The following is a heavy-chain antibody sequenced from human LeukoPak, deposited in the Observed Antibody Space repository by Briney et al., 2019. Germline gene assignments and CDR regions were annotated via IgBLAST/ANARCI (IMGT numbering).Heavy chain of an antibody. CDR3: VRDSIYSGGWLQLDY. CDR2: INPSGGST. V-gene: IGHV1-46*01. D-gene: IGHD6-19*01. J-gene: IGHJ4*02. CDR1: GYTITSYY. Sequence: ASVKVSCKASGYTITSYYMHWVRQAPGQGLEWMGIINPSGGSTSYAQKFQGRVTMTRDTSTSTVYMELSSLRSEDTAVYYCVRDSIYSGGWLQLDYWGQGTLVTVSS.